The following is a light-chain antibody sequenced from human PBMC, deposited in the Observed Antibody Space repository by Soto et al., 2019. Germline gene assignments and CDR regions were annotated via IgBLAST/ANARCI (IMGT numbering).Light chain of an antibody. CDR1: QSVRSN. CDR2: GAS. CDR3: QQYNNWPRT. Sequence: EILMTQSPATLSVSPGERATLSCRASQSVRSNLAWYQQKPGQAPRLLIYGASTRATGIPARFSGSGSGTEFTLTISSLQSEDFAVYYCQQYNNWPRTFGQGTKVE. J-gene: IGKJ1*01. V-gene: IGKV3-15*01.